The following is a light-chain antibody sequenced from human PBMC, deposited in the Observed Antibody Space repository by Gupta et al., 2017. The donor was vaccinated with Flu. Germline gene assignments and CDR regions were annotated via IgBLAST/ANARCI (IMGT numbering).Light chain of an antibody. Sequence: DLQLTQSPSSLSASVGDRVTITCRASQSISSYLNWYQQKPGKAPKLLIYAASSLQSGVPSRFSGSGSGTDFTLTISSLQPEDFATYYCQQRDSTLLTFGGGTKVEIK. CDR3: QQRDSTLLT. J-gene: IGKJ4*01. CDR1: QSISSY. V-gene: IGKV1-39*01. CDR2: AAS.